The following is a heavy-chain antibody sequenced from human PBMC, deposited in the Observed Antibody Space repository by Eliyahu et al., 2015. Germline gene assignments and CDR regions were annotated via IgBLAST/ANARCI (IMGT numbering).Heavy chain of an antibody. V-gene: IGHV4-30-4*01. J-gene: IGHJ6*03. Sequence: QVQLQESGPGLVKPSQTLSLTCTVSGGSISSGXYYWSXIRQPPGKGLEWIGYIYYSGSTYYNPSLKSRVTISVDTSKNQFSLKLSSVTAADTAVYYCAREYPAAGTPPVYYYMDVWGKGTTVTVSS. D-gene: IGHD6-13*01. CDR2: IYYSGST. CDR1: GGSISSGXYY. CDR3: AREYPAAGTPPVYYYMDV.